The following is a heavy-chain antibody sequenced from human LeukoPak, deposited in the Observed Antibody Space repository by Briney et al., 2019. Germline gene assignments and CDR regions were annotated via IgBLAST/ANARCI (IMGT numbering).Heavy chain of an antibody. CDR2: ISGSGGST. D-gene: IGHD2-15*01. CDR3: AKVSYCSGGSCYSGWAY. CDR1: GFTVSSNY. V-gene: IGHV3-23*01. Sequence: PGGSLRLSCAASGFTVSSNYMTWVRQAPGKGLEWVSAISGSGGSTYYADSVKGRFTISRDNSKNTLYLQMNSLRAEDTAVYYCAKVSYCSGGSCYSGWAYWGQGTLVTVSS. J-gene: IGHJ4*02.